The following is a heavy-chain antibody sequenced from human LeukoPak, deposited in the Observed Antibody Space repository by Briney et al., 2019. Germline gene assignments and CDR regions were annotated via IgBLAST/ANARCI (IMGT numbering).Heavy chain of an antibody. J-gene: IGHJ4*02. Sequence: ASVKVSCKASGYTFTSYDINWVGQATGQGLEWLGWMNPNSGNTGYAQKFQGRVTMTRNTSISTAYMELSSLRSEDTAVYYCARGIKYSSRRNYFDYWGQGTLVTVSS. D-gene: IGHD6-6*01. V-gene: IGHV1-8*01. CDR1: GYTFTSYD. CDR3: ARGIKYSSRRNYFDY. CDR2: MNPNSGNT.